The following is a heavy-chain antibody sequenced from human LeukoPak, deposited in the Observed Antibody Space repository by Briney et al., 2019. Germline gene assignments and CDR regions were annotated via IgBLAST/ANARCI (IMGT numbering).Heavy chain of an antibody. CDR2: IYSGGST. V-gene: IGHV3-53*01. CDR1: GFTVSSSY. Sequence: PGGSLRLSCAASGFTVSSSYMSWVRQAPGKGLEWVSVIYSGGSTYYADSVKGRFTISRDNSKNTLYLQMHSLRAEDTAVYYCARGRGAVAGDTFDIWGQGTMVTVSS. D-gene: IGHD6-19*01. J-gene: IGHJ3*02. CDR3: ARGRGAVAGDTFDI.